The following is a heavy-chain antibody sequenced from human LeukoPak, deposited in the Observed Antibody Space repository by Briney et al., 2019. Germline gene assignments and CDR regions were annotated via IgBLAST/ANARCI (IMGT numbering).Heavy chain of an antibody. CDR2: IIPIFGTA. V-gene: IGHV1-69*01. D-gene: IGHD3-10*01. CDR3: ARERGGGSGSSHYYYYYGMDV. CDR1: GGTFISYA. J-gene: IGHJ6*04. Sequence: SVKVSCKASGGTFISYAISWVRQAPGQGLEWMGGIIPIFGTANYAQKFQGRVTITADESTSTAYMELSSLRSEDTAVYYCARERGGGSGSSHYYYYYGMDVWGKGTTVTVSS.